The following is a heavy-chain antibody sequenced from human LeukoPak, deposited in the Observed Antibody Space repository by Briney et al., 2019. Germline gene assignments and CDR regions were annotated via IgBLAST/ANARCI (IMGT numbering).Heavy chain of an antibody. J-gene: IGHJ4*02. CDR1: GYTFTSYD. D-gene: IGHD3-3*01. V-gene: IGHV1-8*03. Sequence: ASVKVPCKASGYTFTSYDINWVRQATGQGLEWMGWMNPNSGNTGYAQKFQGRVTITRNTSISTAYMELSSLRSEDTAVYYCARTYSYWSGYPTLGYWGQGTLVTVSS. CDR2: MNPNSGNT. CDR3: ARTYSYWSGYPTLGY.